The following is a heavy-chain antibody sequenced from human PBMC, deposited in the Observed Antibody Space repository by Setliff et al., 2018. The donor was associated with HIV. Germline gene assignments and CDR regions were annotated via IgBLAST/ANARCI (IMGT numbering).Heavy chain of an antibody. Sequence: PGGSLRLSCAASGFTFSSYWMNWVRQAPGKGLEWVSYISSSSSSTIYYADSVKGRFTISRDNSKNTLYLQMNSLTVEDTAVYYCAKDRGYLTANFDYWGQGTLVTVSS. J-gene: IGHJ4*02. CDR2: ISSSSSSTI. D-gene: IGHD3-22*01. CDR3: AKDRGYLTANFDY. CDR1: GFTFSSYW. V-gene: IGHV3-48*01.